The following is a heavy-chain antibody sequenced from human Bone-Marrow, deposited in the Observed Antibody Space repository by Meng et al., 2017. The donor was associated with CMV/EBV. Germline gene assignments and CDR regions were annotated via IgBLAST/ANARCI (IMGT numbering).Heavy chain of an antibody. D-gene: IGHD5-12*01. CDR3: ARSPSGYDPDY. CDR1: GGSISGYY. J-gene: IGHJ4*02. CDR2: IYDSGNT. Sequence: SEPLSLTCTVSGGSISGYYWSWIRQPPEKGLEWIGYIYDSGNTNYNPSLKSRVTISVDTSKNQFFLNLRSVTAADTAVYYCARSPSGYDPDYWGQGTLVTVSS. V-gene: IGHV4-59*01.